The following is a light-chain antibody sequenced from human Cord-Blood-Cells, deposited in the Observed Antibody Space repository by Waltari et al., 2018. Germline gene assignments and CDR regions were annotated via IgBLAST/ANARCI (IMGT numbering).Light chain of an antibody. CDR1: QSISSY. V-gene: IGKV1-39*01. CDR3: QQSYSTPPT. CDR2: AAS. Sequence: DIQMTQSPSSLSASVGDRVTITCRASQSISSYLNWYQQKPGKAPKLLIYAASSLQSGVPSRCSGSGSGTDFTLTISSLQPEDFATYYCQQSYSTPPTFGQGP. J-gene: IGKJ1*01.